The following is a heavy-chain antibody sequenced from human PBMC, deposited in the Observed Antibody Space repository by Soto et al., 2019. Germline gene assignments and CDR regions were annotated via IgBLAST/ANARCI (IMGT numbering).Heavy chain of an antibody. CDR1: GYTFTNYG. D-gene: IGHD4-17*01. Sequence: QVQLVQSGPEVKKPGASVKVSCKASGYTFTNYGISWVRQAPGQGLEWMGWISVYNGNTNYAQKLQGRVTMTTDTATRRAYVELRSLRSDDTAVYYCGRGDKCGDYFFSDDWGQGALVTVSS. CDR3: GRGDKCGDYFFSDD. CDR2: ISVYNGNT. J-gene: IGHJ4*02. V-gene: IGHV1-18*01.